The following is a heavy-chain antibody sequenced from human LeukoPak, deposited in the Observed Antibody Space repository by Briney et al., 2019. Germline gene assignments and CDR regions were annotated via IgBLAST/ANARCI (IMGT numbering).Heavy chain of an antibody. CDR1: GGTFSSYA. CDR2: IIPIFGTA. Sequence: SVKVSCKAFGGTFSSYAISWVRQAPGQGLEWMGGIIPIFGTANYAQKFQGRVTITTDESTSTAYMELSSLRSEDTAVYYCARGRSYYDFWSGPPRYYMDVWGKGTTVTVSS. CDR3: ARGRSYYDFWSGPPRYYMDV. J-gene: IGHJ6*03. D-gene: IGHD3-3*01. V-gene: IGHV1-69*05.